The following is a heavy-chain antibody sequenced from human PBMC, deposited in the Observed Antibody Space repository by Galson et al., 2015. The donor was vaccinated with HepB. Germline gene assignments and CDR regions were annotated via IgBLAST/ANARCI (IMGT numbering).Heavy chain of an antibody. J-gene: IGHJ4*02. Sequence: SLRLSCAASGFTFSSYAMSWVRQAPGKGLEWVSAISGSGGSTYYADSVKGRFTISRDNSKNTLYLQMNSLRAEDTAVYYCAKDWGGGNRYFDWLLNPHIFDYWGQGTLVTVSS. D-gene: IGHD3-9*01. CDR2: ISGSGGST. CDR1: GFTFSSYA. V-gene: IGHV3-23*01. CDR3: AKDWGGGNRYFDWLLNPHIFDY.